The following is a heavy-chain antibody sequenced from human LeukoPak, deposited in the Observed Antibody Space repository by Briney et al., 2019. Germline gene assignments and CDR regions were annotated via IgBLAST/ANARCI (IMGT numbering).Heavy chain of an antibody. CDR3: GRALGSPLDF. CDR2: INSDGSTT. J-gene: IGHJ4*02. V-gene: IGHV3-74*01. D-gene: IGHD1-26*01. Sequence: GGSLRFSCAASGFTFSSSWMHWVRQAPGKGLVWVSRINSDGSTTTYADSVKGRFTISRDNAKNTLYLQMNSLRAEDTAVYYCGRALGSPLDFWGQGTLVTVSS. CDR1: GFTFSSSW.